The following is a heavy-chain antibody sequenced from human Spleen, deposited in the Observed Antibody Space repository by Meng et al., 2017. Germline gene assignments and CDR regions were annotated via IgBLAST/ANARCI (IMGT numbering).Heavy chain of an antibody. Sequence: QVQLVESGGGVVQPGRSLRLSCAASGFTFSSYGMHWVRQAPGKGLEWVAVISYDGSNKYYADSVKGRFTISRDNAKNTLYLQMTSLRAEDTAVYYCARDIAMAFDSWGQGTLVTVSS. CDR2: ISYDGSNK. D-gene: IGHD5-18*01. CDR3: ARDIAMAFDS. J-gene: IGHJ4*02. CDR1: GFTFSSYG. V-gene: IGHV3-30*03.